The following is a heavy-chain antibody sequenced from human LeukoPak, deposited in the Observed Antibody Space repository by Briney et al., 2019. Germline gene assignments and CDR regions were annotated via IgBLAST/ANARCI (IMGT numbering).Heavy chain of an antibody. CDR2: IYHSGIT. Sequence: SETLSLTCTVSGFSISTGYYWGWIRQPPGKGLEWIGTIYHSGITYYNPSLKSRVTISVDTSKNQFSLKLASVTAADTAMYYCARMDDVYYYGSWRISPGWVDPWGQGTLVTVSS. CDR3: ARMDDVYYYGSWRISPGWVDP. D-gene: IGHD3-10*01. CDR1: GFSISTGYY. J-gene: IGHJ5*02. V-gene: IGHV4-38-2*02.